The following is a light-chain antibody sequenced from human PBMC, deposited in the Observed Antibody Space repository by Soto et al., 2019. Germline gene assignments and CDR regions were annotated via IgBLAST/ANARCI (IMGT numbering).Light chain of an antibody. J-gene: IGKJ1*01. V-gene: IGKV3-15*01. CDR2: GAS. CDR3: QQDNNWPPRGRT. CDR1: QSVSSN. Sequence: EIVMTQSPATLSVSQGERATLSCRASQSVSSNLAWYQQKPGQAPRLLIYGASTRATGIPARFSGSGSGTEFTLTISSLQSEDFAVYYCQQDNNWPPRGRTFGQGTKVEIK.